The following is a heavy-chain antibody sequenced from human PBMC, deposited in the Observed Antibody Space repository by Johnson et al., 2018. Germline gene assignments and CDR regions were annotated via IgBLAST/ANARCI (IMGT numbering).Heavy chain of an antibody. V-gene: IGHV3-23*04. D-gene: IGHD3-9*01. J-gene: IGHJ6*03. CDR2: MSASGDST. CDR1: GFIFNNHA. Sequence: EVQLVESGGGLAQXGGSRRLXCAASGFIFNNHAMSWVRQAPGKGLEWVSSMSASGDSTPYADSVKGRFTVSRDNSKDTLYLQMNSLRTDDTAVYYCAKGHRSEEYYDILTTYFYYMDVWGKGTTVTVSS. CDR3: AKGHRSEEYYDILTTYFYYMDV.